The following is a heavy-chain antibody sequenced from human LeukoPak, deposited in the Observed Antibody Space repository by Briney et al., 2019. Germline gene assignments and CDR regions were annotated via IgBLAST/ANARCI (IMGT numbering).Heavy chain of an antibody. Sequence: RGSLRLSCATSGFTFSSYWMYWVRQAPGKGLEWVANIKEDGSEEYYVESVKGRFSVSRDNAKNSLYLQMNSLRAEDTAVYYCARDVYSSGYYGQNWGQGILVTVSS. J-gene: IGHJ4*02. CDR2: IKEDGSEE. CDR1: GFTFSSYW. CDR3: ARDVYSSGYYGQN. V-gene: IGHV3-7*01. D-gene: IGHD3-22*01.